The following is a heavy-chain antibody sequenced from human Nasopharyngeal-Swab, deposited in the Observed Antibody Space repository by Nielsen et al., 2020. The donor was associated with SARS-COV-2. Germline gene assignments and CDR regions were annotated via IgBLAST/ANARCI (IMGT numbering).Heavy chain of an antibody. CDR3: AKDQSINWFDP. Sequence: WIRQPPGKGLEWVAVISYDGSNKYYADPVKGRFTTSRDNSKNTLYLQMNSLRAEDTAVYYCAKDQSINWFDPWGQGTLVTVSS. V-gene: IGHV3-30*18. CDR2: ISYDGSNK. D-gene: IGHD2-21*01. J-gene: IGHJ5*02.